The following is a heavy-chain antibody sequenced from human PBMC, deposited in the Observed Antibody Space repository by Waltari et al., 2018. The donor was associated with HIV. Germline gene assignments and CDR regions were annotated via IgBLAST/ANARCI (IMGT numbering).Heavy chain of an antibody. CDR1: GYSISSGYY. CDR3: ASYYYYDSRGFDY. J-gene: IGHJ4*02. V-gene: IGHV4-38-2*02. D-gene: IGHD3-22*01. Sequence: QVQLQESGPGLVKPSETLSLTCTVSGYSISSGYYWGWIRQPPGKGLEWIGSIYHSGSTYYTPSLKSRVTISVDTSKNQFSLKLSSVTAADTAVYYCASYYYYDSRGFDYWGQGTLVTVSS. CDR2: IYHSGST.